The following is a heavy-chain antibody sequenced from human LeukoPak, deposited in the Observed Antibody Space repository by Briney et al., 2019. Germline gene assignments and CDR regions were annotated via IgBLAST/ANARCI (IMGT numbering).Heavy chain of an antibody. J-gene: IGHJ4*02. D-gene: IGHD3-3*01. Sequence: ASVKVSCKASGYTFTSYDINWVRQATGQGLEWMGWMNPNSGNTGYAQKFQGRVTITRNTSISTAYMELSSLRSEDTAVYYRARGPARPLDPIRLLEWLSPIGVYYFDYWGQGTLVTVSS. CDR1: GYTFTSYD. CDR3: ARGPARPLDPIRLLEWLSPIGVYYFDY. CDR2: MNPNSGNT. V-gene: IGHV1-8*01.